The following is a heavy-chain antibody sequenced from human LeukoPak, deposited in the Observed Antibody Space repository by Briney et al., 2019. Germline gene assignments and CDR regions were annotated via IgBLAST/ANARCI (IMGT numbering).Heavy chain of an antibody. CDR2: INQDGSQK. D-gene: IGHD4-17*01. Sequence: GGSLRLSCAVSGFTFSRYWMSWFRRAPGKGLEWVANINQDGSQKFSVDSVKGRFTISRDNAKNSLSLQMNSLRVEDTAVYYCARDWFDGDYDRFDYWGQGTLVTVSS. CDR1: GFTFSRYW. V-gene: IGHV3-7*03. CDR3: ARDWFDGDYDRFDY. J-gene: IGHJ4*02.